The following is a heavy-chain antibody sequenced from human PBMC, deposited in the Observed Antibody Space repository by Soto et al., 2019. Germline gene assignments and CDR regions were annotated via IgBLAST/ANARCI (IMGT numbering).Heavy chain of an antibody. J-gene: IGHJ4*02. CDR1: GFTFSSYA. Sequence: GGSLRLSCAASGFTFSSYAMHWVRQAPGKGLEWVAVISYDGSNKYYADSVKGRFTISRDNSKNTLYLQMNSLRAEDTAVYYCARGITMIVVVITTDSSSFDYWGQGTLVTVSS. CDR2: ISYDGSNK. V-gene: IGHV3-30-3*01. CDR3: ARGITMIVVVITTDSSSFDY. D-gene: IGHD3-22*01.